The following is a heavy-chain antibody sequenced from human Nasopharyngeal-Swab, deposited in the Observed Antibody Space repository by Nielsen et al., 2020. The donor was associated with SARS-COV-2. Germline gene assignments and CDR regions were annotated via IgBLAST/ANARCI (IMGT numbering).Heavy chain of an antibody. D-gene: IGHD6-13*01. CDR2: IYSGGST. V-gene: IGHV3-53*01. Sequence: WIRQPPGKGLEWVSVIYSGGSTYYADPVKGRFTISRDNSKNTLYLQMNSLRAEDTAVYYCARLGSSSWYANWFDPWDQGTLVTVSS. CDR3: ARLGSSSWYANWFDP. J-gene: IGHJ5*02.